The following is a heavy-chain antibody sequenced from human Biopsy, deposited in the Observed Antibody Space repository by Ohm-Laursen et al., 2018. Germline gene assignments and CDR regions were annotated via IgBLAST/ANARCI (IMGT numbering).Heavy chain of an antibody. CDR3: ARGFGDHLSATDYGMDV. V-gene: IGHV3-74*01. Sequence: SLRLSCAASGFTFSNYWMHWVRQAPGKGLAWVSHIYNLGTSTNYADSVRGRFTISRDNAKNALFLQMNSLRVEDTAVYFCARGFGDHLSATDYGMDVWGQGTTVTVSS. CDR1: GFTFSNYW. J-gene: IGHJ6*02. CDR2: IYNLGTST. D-gene: IGHD4-17*01.